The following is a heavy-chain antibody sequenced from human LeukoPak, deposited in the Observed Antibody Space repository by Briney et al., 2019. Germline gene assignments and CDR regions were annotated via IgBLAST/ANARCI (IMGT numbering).Heavy chain of an antibody. CDR2: ISAYSTYNGNT. V-gene: IGHV1-18*01. CDR1: GYTFTSYG. Sequence: ASVKVSCKASGYTFTSYGISWVRQAPGQGPEWMGWISAYSTYNGNTNYAQKFQGRVTMTTDTFTSTAYMELRSLRSDDTAVYYCAGDKDGSGLDYWGQGTLVTVSS. J-gene: IGHJ4*02. CDR3: AGDKDGSGLDY. D-gene: IGHD3-10*01.